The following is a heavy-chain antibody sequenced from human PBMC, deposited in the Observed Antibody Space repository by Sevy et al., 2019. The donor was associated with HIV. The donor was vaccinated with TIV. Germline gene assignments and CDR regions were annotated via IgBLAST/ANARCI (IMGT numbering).Heavy chain of an antibody. Sequence: GSLRLSCAASGFTFSSYAMNWVRQAPGEGLEWVSSITSSRTTIYYADSVKGRFTISRDKAKASVYLQMNSLRDEDTAVYYCARGIASAVLDYWGQGTLVTVSS. CDR2: ITSSRTTI. CDR1: GFTFSSYA. D-gene: IGHD6-13*01. CDR3: ARGIASAVLDY. J-gene: IGHJ4*02. V-gene: IGHV3-48*02.